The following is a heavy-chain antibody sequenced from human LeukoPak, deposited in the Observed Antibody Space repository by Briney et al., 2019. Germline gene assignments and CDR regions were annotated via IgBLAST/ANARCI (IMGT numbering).Heavy chain of an antibody. CDR2: VWYDGSEK. J-gene: IGHJ6*02. V-gene: IGHV3-33*01. Sequence: EGSLRLSCAASGFIFSNYGMHWVRQAPGKGLEWVAVVWYDGSEKYYADSVKGRFTISRDDSKNTLYLQMNSLRAEDTAVYYCARETYASGSLYGMDVWGQGTTVTVSS. CDR3: ARETYASGSLYGMDV. CDR1: GFIFSNYG. D-gene: IGHD3-10*01.